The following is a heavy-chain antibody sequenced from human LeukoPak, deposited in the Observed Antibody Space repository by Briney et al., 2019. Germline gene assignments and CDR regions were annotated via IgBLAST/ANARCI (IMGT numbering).Heavy chain of an antibody. CDR3: ARDPSSRGGFDY. J-gene: IGHJ4*02. CDR1: GFTFSIYT. Sequence: PGGSLRLSCATSGFTFSIYTVNWVRPAPGKGLEWVSSISGSNTYIYYADSVKGRFTISRDNAKNSLYLQMNSLRGEDTAVYYCARDPSSRGGFDYWGQGTLVTVSS. V-gene: IGHV3-21*01. CDR2: ISGSNTYI. D-gene: IGHD6-13*01.